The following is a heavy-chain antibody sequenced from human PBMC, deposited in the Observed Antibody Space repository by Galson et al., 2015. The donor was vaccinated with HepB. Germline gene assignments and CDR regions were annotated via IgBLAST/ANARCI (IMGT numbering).Heavy chain of an antibody. CDR2: VTSTGSHI. Sequence: SLRLSCAASGFTFSSYDMSWVRRAPGKGLEWVSSVTSTGSHIYFADSVKGRFIISRDNAKNLLYLQMSSLRAEDTAVYYCARGLGLGGVFDYWGQGILVTVSS. V-gene: IGHV3-21*01. CDR3: ARGLGLGGVFDY. D-gene: IGHD3-16*01. CDR1: GFTFSSYD. J-gene: IGHJ4*02.